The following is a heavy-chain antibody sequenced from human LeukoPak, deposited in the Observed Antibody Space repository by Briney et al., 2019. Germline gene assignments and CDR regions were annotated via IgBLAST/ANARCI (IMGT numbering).Heavy chain of an antibody. CDR2: ISGDGGST. J-gene: IGHJ4*02. V-gene: IGHV3-43*02. D-gene: IGHD3-10*01. CDR3: AKDRRFGSGREDYFDH. Sequence: PGGPWRLSCAASGLTFADYAMHWVRQAPGKGLEWFSLISGDGGSTHYADSVKGRFTISRDNRKNSLYLQMSSLRSEDTALYYCAKDRRFGSGREDYFDHWGQGTLVTVSS. CDR1: GLTFADYA.